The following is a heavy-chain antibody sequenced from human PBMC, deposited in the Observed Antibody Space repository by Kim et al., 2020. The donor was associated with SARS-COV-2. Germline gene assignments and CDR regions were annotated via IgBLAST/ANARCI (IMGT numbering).Heavy chain of an antibody. CDR3: ARDRTVLLWFGERQPNWFDP. V-gene: IGHV1-18*01. D-gene: IGHD3-10*01. Sequence: ASVKVSCKASGYTFTSYGISWVRQAPGQGLEWMGWISAYNGNTNYAQKLQGRVTMTTDTSTSTAYMELRSLRSDDTAVYYCARDRTVLLWFGERQPNWFDPWGQGTLVTVSS. CDR1: GYTFTSYG. CDR2: ISAYNGNT. J-gene: IGHJ5*02.